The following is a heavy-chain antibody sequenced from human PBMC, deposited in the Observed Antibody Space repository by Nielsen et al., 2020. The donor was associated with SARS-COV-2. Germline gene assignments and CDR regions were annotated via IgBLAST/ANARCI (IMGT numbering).Heavy chain of an antibody. CDR2: IRSKDNSYAT. J-gene: IGHJ4*02. V-gene: IGHV3-73*01. CDR3: TRHERD. Sequence: GEFLKISCAASGFTLSGSAMHWVRQASGKGLDWVGRIRSKDNSYATAYAASVKGRFTISRDDSKNTAYLQMNSLKTEDTAVYYCTRHERDWGQGTLVTVSS. CDR1: GFTLSGSA.